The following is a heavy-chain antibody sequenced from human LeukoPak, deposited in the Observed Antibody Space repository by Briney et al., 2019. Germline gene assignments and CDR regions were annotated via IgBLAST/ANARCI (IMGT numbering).Heavy chain of an antibody. Sequence: GGSLRLSCAASGFTFDDYGMSWVRQAPGKGLEWVSGINWNGGSTGYADSVKGRFTISRDNAKNSLYLQMNSLRAEDTAVYYCAKAPAYYDSSGEFDYWGQGTLVTVSS. J-gene: IGHJ4*02. V-gene: IGHV3-20*04. CDR3: AKAPAYYDSSGEFDY. CDR1: GFTFDDYG. CDR2: INWNGGST. D-gene: IGHD3-22*01.